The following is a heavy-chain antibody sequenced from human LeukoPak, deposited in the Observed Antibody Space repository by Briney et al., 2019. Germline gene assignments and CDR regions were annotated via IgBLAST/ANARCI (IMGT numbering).Heavy chain of an antibody. CDR1: GFTFSSYA. Sequence: LTGGSLRLSCAASGFTFSSYAMSWVRQAPGKGLEWDSSISGSGGSTYYADSVKGRFSISRDNAKISLYLQMNSLRAEDIVLYYWAEGSTFFYDSRAWFDYRGQGTLVSVSS. V-gene: IGHV3-23*01. CDR3: AEGSTFFYDSRAWFDY. J-gene: IGHJ4*02. CDR2: ISGSGGST. D-gene: IGHD3-22*01.